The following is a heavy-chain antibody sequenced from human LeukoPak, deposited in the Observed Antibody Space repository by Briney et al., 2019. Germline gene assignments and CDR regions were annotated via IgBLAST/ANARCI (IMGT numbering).Heavy chain of an antibody. V-gene: IGHV1-18*01. CDR3: ARDLYRDSLPVSWFDP. Sequence: ASVKVSCKASGYTFTSYGISWVRQAPGQGLEWMGWISAYNGNKNYAQKLQGRVTMTTDTSTSTAYMELRSLRSDDTAVYYCARDLYRDSLPVSWFDPWGQGTLVTVSS. D-gene: IGHD4-11*01. CDR1: GYTFTSYG. J-gene: IGHJ5*02. CDR2: ISAYNGNK.